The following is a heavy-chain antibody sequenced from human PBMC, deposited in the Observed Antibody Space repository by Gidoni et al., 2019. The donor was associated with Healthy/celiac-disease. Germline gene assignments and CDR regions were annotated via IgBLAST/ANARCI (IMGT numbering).Heavy chain of an antibody. CDR2: ISRSSSYI. V-gene: IGHV3-21*01. CDR3: ARALFGNYGMDV. J-gene: IGHJ6*02. Sequence: EVQLVESGGGLVKPGGSLRLSCAASGFTFSSYSMNWVRQAPGKGLEWVSSISRSSSYIYYADSVKGRFTISRDNAKNSLYLQMNSLRAEDTAVYYCARALFGNYGMDVWGQGTTVTVSS. D-gene: IGHD3-16*01. CDR1: GFTFSSYS.